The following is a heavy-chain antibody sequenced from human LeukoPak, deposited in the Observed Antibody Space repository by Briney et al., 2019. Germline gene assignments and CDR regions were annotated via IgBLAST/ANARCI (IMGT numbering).Heavy chain of an antibody. CDR1: GASISSYY. V-gene: IGHV4-59*12. D-gene: IGHD4-23*01. CDR3: ARDLDYGGSSIWYFDL. CDR2: IYYSGST. Sequence: SETLSLTCTVSGASISSYYWSWIRQPPGKGLEWIGYIYYSGSTNYNPSLKSRVTISVDTSKNQFSLRLASVTAADTAVYYCARDLDYGGSSIWYFDLWGRGTLVTVSS. J-gene: IGHJ2*01.